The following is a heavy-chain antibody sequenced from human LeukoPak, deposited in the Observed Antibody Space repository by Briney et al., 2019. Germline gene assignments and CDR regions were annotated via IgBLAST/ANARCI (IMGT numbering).Heavy chain of an antibody. D-gene: IGHD2-21*02. J-gene: IGHJ6*03. CDR2: IIPIFGTA. Sequence: GASVKVSCKASGGTFSSYAISWVRQAPGQGLEWMGGIIPIFGTANYAQKFQGRVTITTDESTSTAYMELSSLRSEDTAVYYCARAKGAYCGGDCRYALTPYYYYYYMDVWGKGTTVTVSS. V-gene: IGHV1-69*05. CDR3: ARAKGAYCGGDCRYALTPYYYYYYMDV. CDR1: GGTFSSYA.